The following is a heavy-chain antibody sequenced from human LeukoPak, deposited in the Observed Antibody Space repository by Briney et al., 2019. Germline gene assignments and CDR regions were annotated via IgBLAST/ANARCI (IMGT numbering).Heavy chain of an antibody. CDR2: IYYSGST. CDR3: ARPTYYYESSDYSFDI. CDR1: GGSISSYY. D-gene: IGHD3-22*01. Sequence: SETLSLTCTVSGGSISSYYWSWIRQPPGKGLEWIGYIYYSGSTNYNPSFKNRVIIIVNTYNNQSSLLLSSVTAADTAVYYCARPTYYYESSDYSFDIWGQGTMVTVSS. J-gene: IGHJ3*02. V-gene: IGHV4-59*08.